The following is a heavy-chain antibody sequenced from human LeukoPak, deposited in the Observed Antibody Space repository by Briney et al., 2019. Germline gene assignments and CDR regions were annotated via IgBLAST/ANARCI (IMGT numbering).Heavy chain of an antibody. CDR3: AKAYYYGSARDAFDI. CDR1: GFTFSNYG. D-gene: IGHD3-10*01. V-gene: IGHV3-30*18. J-gene: IGHJ3*02. Sequence: GRSLRLSCAASGFTFSNYGMHWVRQAPGKGLEWVAVISYDGSNKYYADSVKGRFTISRDNSKNTLYLQMNSLRAEDTAVYYCAKAYYYGSARDAFDIWGQGTMVTVSS. CDR2: ISYDGSNK.